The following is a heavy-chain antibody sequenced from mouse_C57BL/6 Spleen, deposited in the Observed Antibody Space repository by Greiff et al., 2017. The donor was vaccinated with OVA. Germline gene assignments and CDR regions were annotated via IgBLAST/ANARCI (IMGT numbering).Heavy chain of an antibody. J-gene: IGHJ2*01. CDR3: TRSPTMVTTEGNY. D-gene: IGHD2-9*01. V-gene: IGHV1-5*01. CDR2: IYPGNSDT. Sequence: EVKLVESGTVLARPGASVKMSCKTSGYTFTSYWMHWVKQRPGQGLEWIGAIYPGNSDTSYNQKFKGKAKLTAVTSASTAYMELSSLTNEDSAVYYCTRSPTMVTTEGNYWGQGTTLTVSS. CDR1: GYTFTSYW.